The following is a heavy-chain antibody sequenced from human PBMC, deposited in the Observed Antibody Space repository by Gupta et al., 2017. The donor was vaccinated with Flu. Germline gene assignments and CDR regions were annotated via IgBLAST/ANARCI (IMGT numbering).Heavy chain of an antibody. CDR1: GFTFSSYG. CDR3: ARVSVVYAISGMDV. V-gene: IGHV3-33*01. CDR2: IWYDGSNK. D-gene: IGHD2-8*02. J-gene: IGHJ6*02. Sequence: QVQLVESGGGVVQPGRSLRLSCAASGFTFSSYGMHWVRQAPGKGLEWVAVIWYDGSNKYYADSVKGRFTISRDNSKNTLYLQMNSLRAEDTAVYYCARVSVVYAISGMDVWGQGTTVTVSS.